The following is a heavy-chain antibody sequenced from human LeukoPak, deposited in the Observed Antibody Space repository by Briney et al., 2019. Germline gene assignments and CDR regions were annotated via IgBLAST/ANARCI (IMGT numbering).Heavy chain of an antibody. CDR1: GFTFSTYW. CDR3: AREHYFYYMDG. J-gene: IGHJ6*03. CDR2: VNQGGTQK. V-gene: IGHV3-7*01. Sequence: PGGSLRLSCAASGFTFSTYWMNWFRQTPGKGLEWVANVNQGGTQKYYVDSVKGRFTISRDNAENSLYLQMNSLRAEDTAVYYCAREHYFYYMDGWGKGTTVTVSS.